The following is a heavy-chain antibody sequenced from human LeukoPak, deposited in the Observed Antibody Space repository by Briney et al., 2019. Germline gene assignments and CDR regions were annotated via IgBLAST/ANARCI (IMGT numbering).Heavy chain of an antibody. CDR3: ARQDGSGLYYFDY. J-gene: IGHJ4*02. D-gene: IGHD3-10*01. Sequence: GESLKISCKGSGYSFSYWIGWVRQMPGKGLEWMGIIYPGDSDTRYSPSFQGQVTISADRSISTAYLQWSSLKASDSAMYYCARQDGSGLYYFDYWGQGTLVTVSS. CDR2: IYPGDSDT. V-gene: IGHV5-51*01. CDR1: GYSFSYW.